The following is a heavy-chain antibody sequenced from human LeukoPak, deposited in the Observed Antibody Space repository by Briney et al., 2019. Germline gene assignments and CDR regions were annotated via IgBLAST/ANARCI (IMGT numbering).Heavy chain of an antibody. J-gene: IGHJ4*02. CDR1: GFTFSSYS. Sequence: GGSLRLSCAASGFTFSSYSMNWVSQAPGQGLERVSYISSGSSTIYYADSVKGRFTISRDNAKNSLYLQMNSLRDEDTAVYYCARWCSSSSCFRGFDYWGQGTLVTVSS. D-gene: IGHD2-2*01. V-gene: IGHV3-48*02. CDR2: ISSGSSTI. CDR3: ARWCSSSSCFRGFDY.